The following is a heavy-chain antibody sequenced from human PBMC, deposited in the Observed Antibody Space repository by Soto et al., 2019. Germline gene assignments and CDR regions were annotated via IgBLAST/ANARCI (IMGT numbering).Heavy chain of an antibody. CDR2: IYYSGST. Sequence: SETLSLTCTVSGGSISSSSYYWGWIRQPPGKGLEWIGSIYYSGSTYYNPSLKSRVTISVDTSKNQFSLKLSSVTAADTAVYYCAGNYGDLYYFDYWGQGTLVTVSS. J-gene: IGHJ4*02. V-gene: IGHV4-39*01. D-gene: IGHD4-17*01. CDR1: GGSISSSSYY. CDR3: AGNYGDLYYFDY.